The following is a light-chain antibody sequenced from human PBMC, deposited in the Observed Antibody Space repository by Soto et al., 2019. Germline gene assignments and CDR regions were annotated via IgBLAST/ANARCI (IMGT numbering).Light chain of an antibody. CDR3: QQYSSYSRT. CDR2: KAS. Sequence: DIQMTQSPSTLSASVGDSVTITCRASESISAWLAWYQQKPGKAPNLLIYKASSLESGVPSRFSGSGYGTQFTLTISSLQPDDFATYYCQQYSSYSRTFGQGTKVEIK. V-gene: IGKV1-5*03. CDR1: ESISAW. J-gene: IGKJ1*01.